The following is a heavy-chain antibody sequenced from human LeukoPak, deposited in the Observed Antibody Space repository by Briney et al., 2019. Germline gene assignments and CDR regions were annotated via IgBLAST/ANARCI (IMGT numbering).Heavy chain of an antibody. D-gene: IGHD6-19*01. Sequence: PGGSLRLSCAASGFTFSSNGMHWVRQAPGKGLEWVAVISYDGSNKYYADSVKGRFTISRDNSKNTLYLQMNSLRAEDTAVYYCAKVGAVAGTDYYYYGMDVWGKGTTVTVSS. CDR2: ISYDGSNK. CDR3: AKVGAVAGTDYYYYGMDV. V-gene: IGHV3-30*18. J-gene: IGHJ6*04. CDR1: GFTFSSNG.